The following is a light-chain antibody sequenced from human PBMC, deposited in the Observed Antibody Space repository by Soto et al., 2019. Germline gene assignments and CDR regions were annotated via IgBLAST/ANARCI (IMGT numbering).Light chain of an antibody. CDR3: QQYDNWPQWT. J-gene: IGKJ1*01. CDR1: QSVYTN. CDR2: GAS. V-gene: IGKV3-15*01. Sequence: EIVMTQSPATLSVSPGERATLSCRASQSVYTNLAWYQQRPGQAPRLLIYGASTRATGIPARFRGSGSGTEFTLTISSLQSEDFAVYYCQQYDNWPQWTFGQGTKVEIK.